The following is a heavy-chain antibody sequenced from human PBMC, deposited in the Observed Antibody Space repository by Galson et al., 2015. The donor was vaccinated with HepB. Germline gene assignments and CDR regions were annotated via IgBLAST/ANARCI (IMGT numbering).Heavy chain of an antibody. CDR1: GFTFSGSA. D-gene: IGHD3-10*01. Sequence: SLRLSCAASGFTFSGSAMHWVRQASGKGLEWVGRIRSKANSYATAYAASVKGRFTISRDDSKNTAYLQMNSLKTEDTAVYYCTRTYGSGSYYRDYWGQGTLVTVSS. CDR3: TRTYGSGSYYRDY. V-gene: IGHV3-73*01. CDR2: IRSKANSYAT. J-gene: IGHJ4*02.